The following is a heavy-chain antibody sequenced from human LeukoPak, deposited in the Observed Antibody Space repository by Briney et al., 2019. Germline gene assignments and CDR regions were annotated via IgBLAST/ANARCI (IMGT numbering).Heavy chain of an antibody. V-gene: IGHV3-23*01. J-gene: IGHJ4*02. CDR2: ISGSGGGT. D-gene: IGHD3-10*01. CDR3: AKGGFDWFGDDY. CDR1: GFTFSSYG. Sequence: GGSLRLSCAASGFTFSSYGMHWVRQAPGKGLEWVSAISGSGGGTYYADSVKGRFTISRDNSKNTLYLQMNSLRVEDTAVYYCAKGGFDWFGDDYWGLGTLVTVSS.